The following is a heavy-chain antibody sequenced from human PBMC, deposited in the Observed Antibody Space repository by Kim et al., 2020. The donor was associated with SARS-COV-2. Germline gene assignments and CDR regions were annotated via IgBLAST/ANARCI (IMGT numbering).Heavy chain of an antibody. V-gene: IGHV4-39*07. CDR3: ARDLVGGSYPEGNFDY. D-gene: IGHD1-26*01. J-gene: IGHJ4*02. CDR2: IYYSGST. Sequence: SETLSLTCTVSGGSISSSSYYWGWIRQPPGKGLEWIGSIYYSGSTYYNPSLKSRVTISVDTSKNQFSLKLSSVTAADTAVYYCARDLVGGSYPEGNFDYWGQGTLVTVSS. CDR1: GGSISSSSYY.